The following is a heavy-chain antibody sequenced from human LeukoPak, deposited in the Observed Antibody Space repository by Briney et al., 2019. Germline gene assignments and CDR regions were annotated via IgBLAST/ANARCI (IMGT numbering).Heavy chain of an antibody. Sequence: SETLSLTCAVYGGSFSSYYWSWIRQPPGKGLEWIGEINHSGSTNYNPSLKSRVTISVDTSKNQFSLKLSSVTAADTAVYYCARSVRATRYFQHWGQGTLVTVSS. V-gene: IGHV4-34*01. D-gene: IGHD1-26*01. CDR1: GGSFSSYY. CDR2: INHSGST. CDR3: ARSVRATRYFQH. J-gene: IGHJ1*01.